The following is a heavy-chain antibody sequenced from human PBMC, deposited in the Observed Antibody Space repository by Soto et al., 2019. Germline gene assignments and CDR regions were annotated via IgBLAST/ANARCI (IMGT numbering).Heavy chain of an antibody. V-gene: IGHV3-30*18. CDR1: GFTFSSYG. CDR3: AKPPGRGYDFWSADY. J-gene: IGHJ4*02. CDR2: ISYDGSNK. D-gene: IGHD3-3*01. Sequence: ESGGGVVQPGRSLRLSCAASGFTFSSYGMHWVRQAPGKGLEWVALISYDGSNKYSADSVKGRFTISRDNSKNTLYLQMNSLRAEDTAVYYCAKPPGRGYDFWSADYWGQGTLVTVSS.